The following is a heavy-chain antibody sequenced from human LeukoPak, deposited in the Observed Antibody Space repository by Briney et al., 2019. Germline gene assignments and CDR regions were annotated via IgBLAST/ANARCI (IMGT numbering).Heavy chain of an antibody. CDR3: ARDRGLAARYDS. Sequence: ASVKVSCKASGYTFTSYSLHWIRQAPRQGLEWMGVINPSGGSTTYAQKFQGRVTLTSDMSTSTVELELSSLRYEDTAVYFCARDRGLAARYDSWGQGTLVNVSS. D-gene: IGHD6-6*01. CDR1: GYTFTSYS. J-gene: IGHJ4*02. V-gene: IGHV1-46*01. CDR2: INPSGGST.